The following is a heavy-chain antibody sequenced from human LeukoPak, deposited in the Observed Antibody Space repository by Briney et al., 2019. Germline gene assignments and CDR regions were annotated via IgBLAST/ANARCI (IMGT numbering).Heavy chain of an antibody. J-gene: IGHJ5*02. CDR2: IYYSGST. D-gene: IGHD3-3*01. Sequence: SETLSLTCTVSGGSISSYYWSWIRQPPGKGLEWIGYIYYSGSTNYNPSLKSRVTISVDTSKNQFSLKLSSVTAADTAVYYCARAEYDDFWSGYYGQYNWFDPWGQGTLVTVSS. CDR3: ARAEYDDFWSGYYGQYNWFDP. V-gene: IGHV4-59*01. CDR1: GGSISSYY.